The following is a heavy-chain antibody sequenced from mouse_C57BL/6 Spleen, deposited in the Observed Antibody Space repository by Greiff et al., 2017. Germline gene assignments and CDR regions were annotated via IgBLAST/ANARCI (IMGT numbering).Heavy chain of an antibody. Sequence: QVQLQQPGAELVKPGASVTLSCKASGYTFTSYWMHWVKQRPGQGLEWIGMIHPNSGSTNYTEKFKSKATLTVDKSSSTAYMQLSSLTSEDSAVYYCAGDAYLYYSNYGGFAYWGQGTLVTVSA. J-gene: IGHJ3*01. D-gene: IGHD2-5*01. CDR3: AGDAYLYYSNYGGFAY. CDR1: GYTFTSYW. CDR2: IHPNSGST. V-gene: IGHV1-64*01.